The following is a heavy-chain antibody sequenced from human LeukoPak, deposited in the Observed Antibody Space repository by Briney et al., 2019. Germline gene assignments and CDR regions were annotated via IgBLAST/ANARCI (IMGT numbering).Heavy chain of an antibody. J-gene: IGHJ6*03. CDR1: GYTFTGYY. V-gene: IGHV1-2*02. Sequence: GAAVKVSCKASGYTFTGYYMHWVRQAPGQGLEWMGWINPNSGGTNYAQKFQGRVTMTTDTSTSTAYMELRSLRSDDTAVYYCTREGTAMENYYMDVWGKGTTVTISS. CDR3: TREGTAMENYYMDV. CDR2: INPNSGGT. D-gene: IGHD5-18*01.